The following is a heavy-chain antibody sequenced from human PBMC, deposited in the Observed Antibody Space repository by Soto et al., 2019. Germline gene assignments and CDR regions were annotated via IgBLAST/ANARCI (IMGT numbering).Heavy chain of an antibody. V-gene: IGHV3-73*01. CDR2: IRSKADSYAT. CDR1: GFTLSGSR. CDR3: TSQYCGGDCSRVDP. J-gene: IGHJ5*02. D-gene: IGHD2-21*02. Sequence: WGSLRLSCAASGFTLSGSRIHWVRQASGKGLEWVGRIRSKADSYATAYAASVKGRFTISRDDSKNTAYLQMNSLKTEDTAVYYCTSQYCGGDCSRVDPWGQGTLVTVSS.